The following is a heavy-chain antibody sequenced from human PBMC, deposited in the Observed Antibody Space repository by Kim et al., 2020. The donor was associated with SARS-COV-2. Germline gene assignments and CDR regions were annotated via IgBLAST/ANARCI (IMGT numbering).Heavy chain of an antibody. D-gene: IGHD5-12*01. CDR3: VGGAGWLPGY. Sequence: SETLTLTCTVSGGSISKYYWNWVRQPPGKGLEWIGYIYYSGSTKYNPSLKSRVTISLDTSKNQFPLKLIPATAADTAVYYCVGGAGWLPGYWVQGTLVT. CDR2: IYYSGST. J-gene: IGHJ4*02. V-gene: IGHV4-59*13. CDR1: GGSISKYY.